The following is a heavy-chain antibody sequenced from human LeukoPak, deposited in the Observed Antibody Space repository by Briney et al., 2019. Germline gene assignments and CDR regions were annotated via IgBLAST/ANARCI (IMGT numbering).Heavy chain of an antibody. CDR1: GFTFSSYG. CDR2: IWYDGSNK. J-gene: IGHJ4*02. V-gene: IGHV3-33*01. Sequence: GGSLRLSCAASGFTFSSYGMHWVRQAPGKGLEWVAVIWYDGSNKYYADSVKGRFTISRDNSKNTLYLQMNSPRAEDTAVYYCARGHEGYSYGSPFGYWGQGTLVTVSS. CDR3: ARGHEGYSYGSPFGY. D-gene: IGHD5-18*01.